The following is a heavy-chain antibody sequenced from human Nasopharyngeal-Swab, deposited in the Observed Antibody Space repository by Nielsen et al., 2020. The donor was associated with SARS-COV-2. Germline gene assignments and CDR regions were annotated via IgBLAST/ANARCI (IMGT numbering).Heavy chain of an antibody. J-gene: IGHJ5*02. CDR2: IYYSGST. CDR1: GGSISSSSYY. D-gene: IGHD3-10*01. CDR3: ARIPREYWFDP. Sequence: ESLKISCTVSGGSISSSSYYWGWIRQPPGKGLEWIGSIYYSGSTYYNPSLKSRVTISVDTSKNQFSLKLSSVTAADTAVYYCARIPREYWFDPWGQGTLVTVSS. V-gene: IGHV4-39*07.